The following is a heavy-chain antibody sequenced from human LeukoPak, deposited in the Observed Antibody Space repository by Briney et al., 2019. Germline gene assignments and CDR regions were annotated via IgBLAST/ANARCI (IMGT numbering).Heavy chain of an antibody. Sequence: ASVKVSCKASGGTFSSYAISWVRQAPGQGLEWMGWISAYNGNTNYAQKLQGRVTMTTDTSTSTAYMELRSLRSDDTAVYYCARAEFDRSRRRQNKEVGAIDYWGQGTMVTVSS. CDR3: ARAEFDRSRRRQNKEVGAIDY. CDR2: ISAYNGNT. D-gene: IGHD1-26*01. CDR1: GGTFSSYA. J-gene: IGHJ3*01. V-gene: IGHV1-18*01.